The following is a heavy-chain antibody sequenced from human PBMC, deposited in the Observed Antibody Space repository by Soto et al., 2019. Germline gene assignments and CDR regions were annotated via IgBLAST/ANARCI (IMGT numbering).Heavy chain of an antibody. D-gene: IGHD1-26*01. V-gene: IGHV3-30*02. J-gene: IGHJ5*01. CDR2: IQYDGSKK. Sequence: GGSLRLSCEASGFTFRNYGMHWVRQTPVKGLEWVAGIQYDGSKKYYAESVKGRFTISRDNSKNTLYLEIDSLRAEDTAVYYCAKDLAVVGANIWGYDSWGKGTLVTVSS. CDR3: AKDLAVVGANIWGYDS. CDR1: GFTFRNYG.